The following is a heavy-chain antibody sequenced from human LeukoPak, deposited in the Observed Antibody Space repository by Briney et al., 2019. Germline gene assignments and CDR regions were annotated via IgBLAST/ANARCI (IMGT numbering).Heavy chain of an antibody. CDR1: GFTFGSHA. D-gene: IGHD5-18*01. CDR2: IFGSGGSP. V-gene: IGHV3-23*01. Sequence: VSLRLSCEASGFTFGSHAMYWVRQAPGKGLEWVAGIFGSGGSPHYADSVKGRFTISRDNSRNTVYLQINSLRADDTAVYYCGKTTVGYSSGQKPAWPVDYWGQGTLVTVSS. J-gene: IGHJ4*02. CDR3: GKTTVGYSSGQKPAWPVDY.